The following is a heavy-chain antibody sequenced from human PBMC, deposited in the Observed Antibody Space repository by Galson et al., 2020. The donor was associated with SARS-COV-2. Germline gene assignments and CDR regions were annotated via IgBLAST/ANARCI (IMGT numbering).Heavy chain of an antibody. V-gene: IGHV1-69*13. CDR3: ARARDIVVVVAATQDAIDI. CDR2: IIPIFGTA. D-gene: IGHD2-15*01. Sequence: SVKVSCKASGGTFSSYAISWVRQAPGQGLEWMGGIIPIFGTANYAQKFQGRVTITADESTSTAYMELSSLRSEDTAVYYCARARDIVVVVAATQDAIDIWGQGTMVTVSS. J-gene: IGHJ3*02. CDR1: GGTFSSYA.